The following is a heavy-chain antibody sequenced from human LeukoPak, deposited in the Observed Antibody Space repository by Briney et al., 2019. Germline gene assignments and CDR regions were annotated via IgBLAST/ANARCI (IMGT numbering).Heavy chain of an antibody. CDR3: ASGWYSSGWYDY. CDR1: GFTFSSYA. J-gene: IGHJ4*02. V-gene: IGHV3-23*01. D-gene: IGHD6-19*01. Sequence: GGSLRLSCAASGFTFSSYAMSWVRQAPGKGLEWVSAISGSGGSTYYADSVKGRFTISRDNSKNTLYLQMNSLRAEDTTVYYCASGWYSSGWYDYWGQGTLVTVSS. CDR2: ISGSGGST.